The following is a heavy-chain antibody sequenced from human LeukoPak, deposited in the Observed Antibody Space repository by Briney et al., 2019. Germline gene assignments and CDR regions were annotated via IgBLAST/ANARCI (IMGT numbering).Heavy chain of an antibody. V-gene: IGHV3-48*03. CDR2: ISSSGSTI. Sequence: GGSLRLSCAASGFTFSSYEMNWVRQAPGKGLEWVSYISSSGSTIYYADPVKGRFTISRDNAKNSLYLQMNSLRAEDTAVYYCARKRGYSYGLDYWGQGTLVTVSS. CDR3: ARKRGYSYGLDY. D-gene: IGHD5-18*01. J-gene: IGHJ4*02. CDR1: GFTFSSYE.